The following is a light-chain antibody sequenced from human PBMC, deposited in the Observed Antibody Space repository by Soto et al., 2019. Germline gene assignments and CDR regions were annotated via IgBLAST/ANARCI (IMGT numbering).Light chain of an antibody. CDR2: EVS. J-gene: IGLJ3*02. V-gene: IGLV2-14*01. CDR1: SSDVGGYNY. Sequence: QSALTQPASVSGSPGQSITISCTGTSSDVGGYNYVSWYQQYPGKAPKLMIYEVSHRPSGVSNRFSGSKSGNTASLTISGLQAEDEADYYCSSYPSSSTRVFGGGTKVTVL. CDR3: SSYPSSSTRV.